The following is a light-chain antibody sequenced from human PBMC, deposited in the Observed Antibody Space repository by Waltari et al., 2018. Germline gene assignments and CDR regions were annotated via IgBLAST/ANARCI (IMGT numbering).Light chain of an antibody. Sequence: ETVVTQSPATLSVSPGERATLSCKTSQSIGSRLAWYQQKPGQAPRLLIYGASVRAIGIPARFSGSGSETEFTLTISSLQSDDFAVYYCQQYNNWPPGTFGQGTKVEI. CDR1: QSIGSR. CDR2: GAS. CDR3: QQYNNWPPGT. J-gene: IGKJ1*01. V-gene: IGKV3-15*01.